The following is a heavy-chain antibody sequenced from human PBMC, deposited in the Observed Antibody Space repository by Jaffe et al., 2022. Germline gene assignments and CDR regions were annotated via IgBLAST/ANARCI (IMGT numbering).Heavy chain of an antibody. Sequence: QVQLVESGGGVVQPGGSLRLSCAASGFTFSSYGMHWVRQAPGKGLEWVAFIRYDGSNKYYADSVKGRFTISRDNSKNTLYLQMNSLRAEDTAVYYCAKDHGGFWSGYYKGDDAFDIWGQGTMVTVSS. CDR1: GFTFSSYG. CDR3: AKDHGGFWSGYYKGDDAFDI. D-gene: IGHD3-3*01. V-gene: IGHV3-30*02. J-gene: IGHJ3*02. CDR2: IRYDGSNK.